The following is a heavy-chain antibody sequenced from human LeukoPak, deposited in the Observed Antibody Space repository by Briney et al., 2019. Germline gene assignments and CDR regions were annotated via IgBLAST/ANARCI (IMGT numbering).Heavy chain of an antibody. CDR3: ARLGVDCSSTSCFPVP. J-gene: IGHJ5*02. CDR2: IIPIFGIA. V-gene: IGHV1-69*04. Sequence: SVKVSCKASGGTFSSYAISWVRQAPGQGLEWMGRIIPIFGIANYAQKFQGRVTITADKSTSTAYMELSSLRTEDTAVYSCARLGVDCSSTSCFPVPWGQGTLVTVSS. CDR1: GGTFSSYA. D-gene: IGHD2-2*01.